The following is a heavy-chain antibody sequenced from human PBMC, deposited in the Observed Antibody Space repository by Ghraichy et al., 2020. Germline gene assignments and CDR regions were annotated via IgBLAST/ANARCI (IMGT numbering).Heavy chain of an antibody. D-gene: IGHD6-13*01. CDR3: AREYSSSWYNEEGINWFDP. CDR2: IYTSGST. CDR1: GGSISSYY. V-gene: IGHV4-4*07. J-gene: IGHJ5*02. Sequence: SETLSLTCTVSGGSISSYYWSWIRQPAGKGLEWIGRIYTSGSTNSNPSLKSRVTMSVDTSKNQFSLKLSSVTAADTAVYYCAREYSSSWYNEEGINWFDPWGQGTLVTVSS.